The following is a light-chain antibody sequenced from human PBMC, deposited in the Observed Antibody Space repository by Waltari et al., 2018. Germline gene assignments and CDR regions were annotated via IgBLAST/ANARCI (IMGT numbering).Light chain of an antibody. Sequence: DIVITQSPESLAVSLGERATLTCKSSRNVLSSSNNQNYLPCYQQKPGQPPKLRIYWASTRESGVPARLTGSGSGTDFTLTISSLQAEDVAVYYCQQYYRTPLTFGGGTKVEIK. CDR1: RNVLSSSNNQNY. J-gene: IGKJ4*02. V-gene: IGKV4-1*01. CDR2: WAS. CDR3: QQYYRTPLT.